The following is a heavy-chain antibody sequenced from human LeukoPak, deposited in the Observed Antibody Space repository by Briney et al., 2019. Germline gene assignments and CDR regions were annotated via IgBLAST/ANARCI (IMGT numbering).Heavy chain of an antibody. CDR1: GYTFTNFA. V-gene: IGHV1-3*01. Sequence: ASVKVSCKTSGYTFTNFAIHWVRQAPGQRLEWMGWINAGNGNTKYSQNLQGRVTIAGDISASTAYMELSSLRSEDTAVYYCARDLFYDSSGYHDYWGQGTLVTVSS. J-gene: IGHJ4*02. CDR2: INAGNGNT. CDR3: ARDLFYDSSGYHDY. D-gene: IGHD3-22*01.